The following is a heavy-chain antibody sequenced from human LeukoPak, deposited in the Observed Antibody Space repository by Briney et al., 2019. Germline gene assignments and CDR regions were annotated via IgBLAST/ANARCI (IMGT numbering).Heavy chain of an antibody. CDR3: ATTMVRGVIITS. J-gene: IGHJ5*02. V-gene: IGHV1-24*01. Sequence: GASVKVSCKVSGYTLTELPMHWVRQAPGKGLEWMGGFDPEDGETIYAQKFQGRVTMTEDTSTDTAYMELSSLRSEDTAVYYCATTMVRGVIITSWGQGTLVTVSS. CDR2: FDPEDGET. D-gene: IGHD3-10*01. CDR1: GYTLTELP.